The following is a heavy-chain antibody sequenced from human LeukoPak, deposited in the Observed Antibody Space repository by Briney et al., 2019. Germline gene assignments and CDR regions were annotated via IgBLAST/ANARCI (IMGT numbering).Heavy chain of an antibody. CDR2: ISAYNGNT. CDR1: GYTFTSYG. V-gene: IGHV1-18*01. Sequence: ASVKVSCKASGYTFTSYGISWVRQAPGQGLEWMGWISAYNGNTNYAQKLQGRVTMTTDTSASTAYMELRSLRSDDTAVYYCARDPPRIVVVVAATNYYGMDVWGQGTTVTVSS. D-gene: IGHD2-15*01. J-gene: IGHJ6*02. CDR3: ARDPPRIVVVVAATNYYGMDV.